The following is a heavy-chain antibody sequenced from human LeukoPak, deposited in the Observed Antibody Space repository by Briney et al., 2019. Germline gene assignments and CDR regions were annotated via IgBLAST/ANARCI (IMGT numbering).Heavy chain of an antibody. CDR1: GGSISSGGYY. J-gene: IGHJ4*02. V-gene: IGHV4-30-2*01. Sequence: SETLSLTCTVSGGSISSGGYYWSWIRQPPGKGLEWIGYIYHSGSTYYNPSLKSRVTISVDRSENQFSLKLSSVTAADTAVYYCARDGRYYGSGRSTDDYWGQGTLVTVSS. CDR3: ARDGRYYGSGRSTDDY. CDR2: IYHSGST. D-gene: IGHD3-10*01.